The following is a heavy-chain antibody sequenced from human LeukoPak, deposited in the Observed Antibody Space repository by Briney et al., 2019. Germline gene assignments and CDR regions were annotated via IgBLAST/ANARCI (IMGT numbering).Heavy chain of an antibody. D-gene: IGHD4/OR15-4a*01. CDR2: KSVSGHT. Sequence: SETLSLTCTVSGGFISNYYWNWIRQPAGKGLEWIERKSVSGHTNYRSSLESRVTMSVDTSKNQFSLRLNSVTTADTAVYYCVRVSRIDYGANPGGDVWGKGITVIVSS. CDR1: GGFISNYY. V-gene: IGHV4-4*07. J-gene: IGHJ6*04. CDR3: VRVSRIDYGANPGGDV.